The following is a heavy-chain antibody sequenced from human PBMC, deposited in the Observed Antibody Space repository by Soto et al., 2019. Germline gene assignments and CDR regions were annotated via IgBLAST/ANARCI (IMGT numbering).Heavy chain of an antibody. CDR1: GFTFSDYA. V-gene: IGHV3-64*04. Sequence: VQLVESGEGLVQPGGSLRLSCTASGFTFSDYAMHWVRQAPGKGLEYVSAISGSGGSTYYADSVKGRFTISRDNSKNTLYLQMNSLRAEDTAVYYCAKSRSGSYYMPFDYWGQGTLVTVSS. D-gene: IGHD3-10*01. CDR2: ISGSGGST. CDR3: AKSRSGSYYMPFDY. J-gene: IGHJ4*02.